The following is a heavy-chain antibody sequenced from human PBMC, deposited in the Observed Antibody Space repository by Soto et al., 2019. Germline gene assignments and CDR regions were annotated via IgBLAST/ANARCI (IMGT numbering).Heavy chain of an antibody. CDR3: ATNEGRDGYRFDY. CDR2: IIPIFGTP. Sequence: SVKVSCKASGVTFSRQDMRWVRQAPGQGLEWMGGIIPIFGTPQYAEKFQDRVTITADESTSTAYMELSSLTSEDTAVYYCATNEGRDGYRFDYSGQGTLVTVSS. D-gene: IGHD5-12*01. V-gene: IGHV1-69*13. J-gene: IGHJ4*02. CDR1: GVTFSRQD.